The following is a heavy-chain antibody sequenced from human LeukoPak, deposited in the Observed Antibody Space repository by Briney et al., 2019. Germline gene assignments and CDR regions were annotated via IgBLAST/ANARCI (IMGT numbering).Heavy chain of an antibody. CDR2: ILGGGGT. CDR3: ARGLVLTYYYFES. J-gene: IGHJ4*02. CDR1: GFTVSSNY. Sequence: GGSLRLSCAASGFTVSSNYMTWVRQAPGKGLEWVSVILGGGGTYYADSVKGRFTISRDNSRNTLYLQMNSLRAEDTAVYYCARGLVLTYYYFESWGQGTRVTVSS. V-gene: IGHV3-66*01. D-gene: IGHD2-8*02.